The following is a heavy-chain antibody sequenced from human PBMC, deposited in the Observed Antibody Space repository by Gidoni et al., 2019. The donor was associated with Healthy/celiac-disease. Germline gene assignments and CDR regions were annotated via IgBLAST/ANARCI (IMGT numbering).Heavy chain of an antibody. CDR1: GYTFTSYD. V-gene: IGHV1-8*01. Sequence: QVQLVQSGAEVKKPGASVKVSCKASGYTFTSYDINWVRQATGQGLEWMGWMNPNSGNTGYAQKFQGRVTMTRNTSISTAYMELSSLRSEDTAVYYCARELRATTPYYYYGMDVWGQGTTVTVSS. J-gene: IGHJ6*02. D-gene: IGHD5-12*01. CDR3: ARELRATTPYYYYGMDV. CDR2: MNPNSGNT.